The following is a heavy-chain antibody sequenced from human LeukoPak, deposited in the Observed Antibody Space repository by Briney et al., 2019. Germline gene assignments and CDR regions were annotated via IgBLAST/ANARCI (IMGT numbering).Heavy chain of an antibody. V-gene: IGHV3-23*01. D-gene: IGHD3-9*01. CDR3: AKSDVPYYDILTLGY. J-gene: IGHJ4*02. CDR1: GFTFSSYA. CDR2: ISGSGGST. Sequence: GGSLRLSCAASGFTFSSYAMSWVRQAPGQGLEWVSAISGSGGSTYYADSVKGRFTISRDNSKNTLYLQMNSLRAEDTAVYYCAKSDVPYYDILTLGYWGQGTLVTVSS.